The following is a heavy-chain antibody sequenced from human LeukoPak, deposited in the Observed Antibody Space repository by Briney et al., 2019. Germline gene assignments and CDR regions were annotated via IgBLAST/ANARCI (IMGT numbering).Heavy chain of an antibody. Sequence: ASVKVSCKASGYTFTSYGISWVRQAPGQRLEWMGWINAGNGNTKYSQEFQGRVTITRDTSASTAYMELSSLRSEDMAVYYCARGYCTNGVCYIVDYWGQGTLVTVSS. J-gene: IGHJ4*02. D-gene: IGHD2-8*01. CDR3: ARGYCTNGVCYIVDY. CDR1: GYTFTSYG. CDR2: INAGNGNT. V-gene: IGHV1-3*03.